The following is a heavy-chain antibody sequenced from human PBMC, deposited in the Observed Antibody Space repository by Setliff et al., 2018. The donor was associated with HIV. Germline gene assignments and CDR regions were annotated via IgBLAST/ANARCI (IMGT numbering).Heavy chain of an antibody. Sequence: SETLSLTCAVSGDSISNYYWSWVRQPPGKGLEYIGHIYHSGGTSYNPSLKSRVTISVGTSKNQFSLKLSSVTAADTALYFCARADSSSWFFATFDIWGQGTMVTVSS. CDR2: IYHSGGT. D-gene: IGHD6-13*01. CDR1: GDSISNYY. CDR3: ARADSSSWFFATFDI. V-gene: IGHV4-59*12. J-gene: IGHJ3*02.